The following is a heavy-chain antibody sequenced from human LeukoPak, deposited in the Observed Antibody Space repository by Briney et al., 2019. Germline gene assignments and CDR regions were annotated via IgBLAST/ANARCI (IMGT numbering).Heavy chain of an antibody. CDR1: GFTFSNAW. Sequence: GGSLRLSCAASGFTFSNAWMSWVRQAPGKGLEWVGRIKSKTDGGTTDYAAPVKGRFTISRDDSKNTLYLQMNSLKTDDTAVYYCTTDGDYGSGSPDYWGQGTLVTVSS. V-gene: IGHV3-15*01. CDR3: TTDGDYGSGSPDY. J-gene: IGHJ4*02. CDR2: IKSKTDGGTT. D-gene: IGHD3-10*01.